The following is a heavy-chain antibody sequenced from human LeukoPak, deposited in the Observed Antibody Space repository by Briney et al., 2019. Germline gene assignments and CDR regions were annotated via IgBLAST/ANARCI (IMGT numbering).Heavy chain of an antibody. CDR1: GFTFSSYW. Sequence: GGSLRLSCAASGFTFSSYWMSWVRQTPGKGLEWVANIKQDGSEKYYVDSVKGRFTISRDNAKNSLYLQMNSLRAEDTAVYYCASGIAVAGPYFDYWGQGTLVTVSS. J-gene: IGHJ4*02. CDR2: IKQDGSEK. CDR3: ASGIAVAGPYFDY. D-gene: IGHD6-19*01. V-gene: IGHV3-7*01.